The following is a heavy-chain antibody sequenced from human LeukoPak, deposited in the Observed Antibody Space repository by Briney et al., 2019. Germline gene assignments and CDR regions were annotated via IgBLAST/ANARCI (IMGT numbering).Heavy chain of an antibody. V-gene: IGHV3-30*04. D-gene: IGHD2-2*01. CDR3: ARDRGYCSSTSCFSYWYFDL. CDR2: ISYDGSNK. J-gene: IGHJ2*01. Sequence: PGRSLRLSCAASGFTFSSYAMHWVRQAPGKGLEWVAVISYDGSNKYYADSVKGRFTISRDNSKNTLYLQMNSLRAEDTAVYYCARDRGYCSSTSCFSYWYFDLWGRGTLVTVSS. CDR1: GFTFSSYA.